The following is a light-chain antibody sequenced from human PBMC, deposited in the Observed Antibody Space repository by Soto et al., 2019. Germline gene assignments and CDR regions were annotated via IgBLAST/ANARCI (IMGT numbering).Light chain of an antibody. Sequence: ESVFTQSPGTLSLSPGKRADLSCRASQRVSRNSVDWYHQKPGQAPRLLVYGASGRATGIPDRLTGSGSGPVFSLTISRLAPEGAAMYSCLQYRSSPQTVGQGTKGVI. CDR1: QRVSRNS. CDR2: GAS. J-gene: IGKJ1*01. CDR3: LQYRSSPQT. V-gene: IGKV3-20*01.